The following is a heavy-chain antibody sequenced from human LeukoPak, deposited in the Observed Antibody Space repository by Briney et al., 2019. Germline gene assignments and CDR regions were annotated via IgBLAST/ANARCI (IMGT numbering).Heavy chain of an antibody. V-gene: IGHV3-7*01. CDR1: GFTFSTHW. Sequence: GGSLRLSCAASGFTFSTHWMSWVRQAPGKRLEWAAKIKEDGSEKYYVNSVKDRFTISRDNAKNSLSLQMHSLRDEDTAVYYCVRDQEYCTSASCRGDAFDVWGQGSMVSVSS. CDR3: VRDQEYCTSASCRGDAFDV. D-gene: IGHD2-2*01. J-gene: IGHJ3*01. CDR2: IKEDGSEK.